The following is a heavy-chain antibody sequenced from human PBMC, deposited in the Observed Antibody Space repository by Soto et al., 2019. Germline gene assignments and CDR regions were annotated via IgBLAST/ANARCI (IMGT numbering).Heavy chain of an antibody. CDR1: GFTFSLFA. D-gene: IGHD2-21*02. V-gene: IGHV3-30*03. CDR2: ISYDGRKI. J-gene: IGHJ3*02. Sequence: QLVESGGGVVQPGRSLRLTCAGSGFTFSLFAMHWVRQAPGKGLEWVTVISYDGRKIYYADSVMGRFTISRDNSKNTVYLQMNNLRTEDTAVYYCAAHLYCGNDCYQAALNTWGHGTLVNVSS. CDR3: AAHLYCGNDCYQAALNT.